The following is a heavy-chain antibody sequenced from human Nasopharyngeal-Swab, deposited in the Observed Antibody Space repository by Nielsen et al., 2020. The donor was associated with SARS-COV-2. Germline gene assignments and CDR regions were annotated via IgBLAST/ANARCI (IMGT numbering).Heavy chain of an antibody. J-gene: IGHJ5*02. CDR1: GDSMITNS. V-gene: IGHV4-59*12. CDR3: ARELSNTPKYNWFAP. Sequence: SETLSLTCTVSGDSMITNSWIWIRQPPGKGLEWIGYIYYNGRTNYTPSLKSRVTVSLDSSKNQFSLMLRSVTAADTAVYYCARELSNTPKYNWFAPWGQGALVTVSS. D-gene: IGHD3-16*02. CDR2: IYYNGRT.